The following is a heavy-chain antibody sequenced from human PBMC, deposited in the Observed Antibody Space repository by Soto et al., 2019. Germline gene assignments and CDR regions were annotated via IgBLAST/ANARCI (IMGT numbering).Heavy chain of an antibody. D-gene: IGHD5-18*01. J-gene: IGHJ5*02. CDR1: GDSMSPFY. CDR2: IYHIGTT. V-gene: IGHV4-59*03. Sequence: SETLSLTCTVSGDSMSPFYWSWIRQPPGKGLEWIGYIYHIGTTTYNPSLKSRVTISLDTSKNLFSLKLTSVTAADTAVYYCARIPVDTSMIYWLDPWGQGTLVTVSS. CDR3: ARIPVDTSMIYWLDP.